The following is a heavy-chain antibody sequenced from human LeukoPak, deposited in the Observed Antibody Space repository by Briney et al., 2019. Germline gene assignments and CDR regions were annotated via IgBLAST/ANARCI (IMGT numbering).Heavy chain of an antibody. V-gene: IGHV3-15*01. Sequence: GGSLRLSCAASGFDFSIYRMNWVRQAPGKGLEWVGRIKSKTDGGTTDYAAPVKGRFTSSRDDSKNTMYLQMNSLKTEDTAVYYCATDQGYGSGSYYWFDPWGQGTLVTVSS. CDR3: ATDQGYGSGSYYWFDP. D-gene: IGHD3-10*01. CDR1: GFDFSIYR. CDR2: IKSKTDGGTT. J-gene: IGHJ5*02.